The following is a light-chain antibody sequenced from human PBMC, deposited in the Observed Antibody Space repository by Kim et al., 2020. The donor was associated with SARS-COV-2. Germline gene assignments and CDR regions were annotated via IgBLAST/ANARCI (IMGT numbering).Light chain of an antibody. V-gene: IGLV3-1*01. CDR2: QDT. Sequence: VSPGQTATFSCSGNKLGDKFACWYQQKPGQSPLVVIHQDTKRPSGIPERFSGSNSGNTATLTISGTQAVDEADYYCQAWDSSTAVFGGGTQLTVL. CDR1: KLGDKF. J-gene: IGLJ3*02. CDR3: QAWDSSTAV.